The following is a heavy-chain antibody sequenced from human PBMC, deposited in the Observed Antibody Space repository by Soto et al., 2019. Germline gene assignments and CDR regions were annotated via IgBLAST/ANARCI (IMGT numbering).Heavy chain of an antibody. V-gene: IGHV4-39*01. Sequence: SETLSLTCTVSGGSISSSSYYWGWIRQPPGKGLEWIGSIYYSGSTYYNPSLKSRVTISVDTSKNQFSLKLSSVTAADTAVYYCVVALQHASEERHCSGGSCHGQFDYWGQGTLVTVSS. CDR1: GGSISSSSYY. J-gene: IGHJ4*02. CDR3: VVALQHASEERHCSGGSCHGQFDY. D-gene: IGHD2-15*01. CDR2: IYYSGST.